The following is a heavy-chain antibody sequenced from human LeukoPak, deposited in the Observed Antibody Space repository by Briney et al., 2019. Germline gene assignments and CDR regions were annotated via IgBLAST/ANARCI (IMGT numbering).Heavy chain of an antibody. V-gene: IGHV3-7*01. J-gene: IGHJ6*02. CDR2: TNQDGSRE. Sequence: GGSLRLSCTASGFTFGSHWMIWVRRAPGKGLEWVANTNQDGSREKYADSVRGRFTVSRDNAKNTLYLQMNSLRAEDTAVYYCARDFALWFGESDGMDVWGQGTTVTVSS. CDR3: ARDFALWFGESDGMDV. CDR1: GFTFGSHW. D-gene: IGHD3-10*01.